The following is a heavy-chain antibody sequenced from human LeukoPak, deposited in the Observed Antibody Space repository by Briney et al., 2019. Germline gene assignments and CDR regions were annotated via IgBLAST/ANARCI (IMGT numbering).Heavy chain of an antibody. V-gene: IGHV3-74*01. J-gene: IGHJ4*02. CDR3: ARAEYYYDSSGYDLDY. Sequence: GGSLRLSCAASGFTFSSYWMHWVRQAPGKGLVWVSRINTDGSSTSYADSVKGRFTISRDNAKNTLYLQMNSLRAEDTAVYCCARAEYYYDSSGYDLDYWGQGTLVTVSS. CDR1: GFTFSSYW. D-gene: IGHD3-22*01. CDR2: INTDGSST.